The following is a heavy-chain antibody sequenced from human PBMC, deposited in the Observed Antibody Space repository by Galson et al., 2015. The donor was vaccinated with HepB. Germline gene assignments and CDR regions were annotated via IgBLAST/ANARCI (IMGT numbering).Heavy chain of an antibody. D-gene: IGHD2-15*01. CDR3: ARDSMGGDCSGGSCYSNEVGY. J-gene: IGHJ4*02. CDR2: INTNTGNP. Sequence: SVKVSCKASGYTFTSYAMNWVRQAPGQGLEWMGWINTNTGNPTYAQGFTGRFVFSLDTSVSTAYLQISSLKAEDTAVYYCARDSMGGDCSGGSCYSNEVGYWGQGTLVTVSS. CDR1: GYTFTSYA. V-gene: IGHV7-4-1*02.